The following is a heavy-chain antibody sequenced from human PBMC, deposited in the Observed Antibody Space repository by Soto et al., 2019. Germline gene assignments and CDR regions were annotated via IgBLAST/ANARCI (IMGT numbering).Heavy chain of an antibody. V-gene: IGHV3-23*01. CDR2: FGGSGDTT. J-gene: IGHJ6*02. CDR1: GFTFSSYA. Sequence: EVQLLESGGDLVQPGGSLRLSCAASGFTFSSYAMNWVRQAPGKGLEWISGFGGSGDTTYHADSVRGRFTISRDNSKNTLYLQMNSLRPEDTAVYYCATYAVTGRFGVFYAMDVWGQGTTVTVSS. D-gene: IGHD2-2*01. CDR3: ATYAVTGRFGVFYAMDV.